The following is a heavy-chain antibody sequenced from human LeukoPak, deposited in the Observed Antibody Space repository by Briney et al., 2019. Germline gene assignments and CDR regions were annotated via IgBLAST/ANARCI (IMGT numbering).Heavy chain of an antibody. CDR2: IYHSGST. V-gene: IGHV4-30-2*01. J-gene: IGHJ5*02. Sequence: PSETLSLTCAVSGGSISSGGYSWSWIRQPRGKGLEWIGYIYHSGSTYYNPSLKSRVTISVDRSKNQFSLRLSSVTAADTAVYYCARGPTTVSPFDPWGQGTLVTVSS. CDR3: ARGPTTVSPFDP. D-gene: IGHD4-11*01. CDR1: GGSISSGGYS.